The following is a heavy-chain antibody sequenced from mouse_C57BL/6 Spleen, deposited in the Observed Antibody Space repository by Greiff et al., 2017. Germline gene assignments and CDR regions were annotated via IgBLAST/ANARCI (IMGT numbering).Heavy chain of an antibody. J-gene: IGHJ4*01. Sequence: QVQLQQPGAELVKPGASVKLSCKASGYTFTRYWMHWVKQRPGQGLEWIGMIHPNSGSTNYNEKFKSKATLTVDKSSSTAYMQLGSLTSEDAAVYYCARGGYGSSLDARDYWGQGTSVTVSS. CDR2: IHPNSGST. CDR1: GYTFTRYW. V-gene: IGHV1-64*01. D-gene: IGHD1-1*01. CDR3: ARGGYGSSLDARDY.